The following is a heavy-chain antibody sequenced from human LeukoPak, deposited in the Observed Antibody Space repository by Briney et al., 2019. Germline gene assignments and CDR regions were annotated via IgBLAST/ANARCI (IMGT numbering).Heavy chain of an antibody. V-gene: IGHV3-30*18. CDR2: ISYDGSNK. CDR1: GFTFSSYG. CDR3: AKSRRIAVAGDYYFDY. D-gene: IGHD6-19*01. J-gene: IGHJ4*02. Sequence: GGSLRLSCAASGFTFSSYGMHWVRQAPGKGLEWVAVISYDGSNKYYADSVKGRFTISRDNSKNTLYLQMNSLRAEDTAVYYCAKSRRIAVAGDYYFDYWGQGTLVTVSS.